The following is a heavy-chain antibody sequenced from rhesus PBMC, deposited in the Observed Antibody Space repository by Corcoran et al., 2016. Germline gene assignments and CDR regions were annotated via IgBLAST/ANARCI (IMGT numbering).Heavy chain of an antibody. J-gene: IGHJ5-1*01. CDR2: IGGTSVST. V-gene: IGHV4-165*02. Sequence: QVQLQESGPGLVKPSETLSLTCAVSGGSITGYHWNWLRQPPGKGLVWMCYIGGTSVSTYHHAYLKSRGTISTDTSANKFSLKLRSVTAADTAVYYCARRRSGDYNRFDVWGPGVLVTVSS. D-gene: IGHD3-40*01. CDR1: GGSITGYH. CDR3: ARRRSGDYNRFDV.